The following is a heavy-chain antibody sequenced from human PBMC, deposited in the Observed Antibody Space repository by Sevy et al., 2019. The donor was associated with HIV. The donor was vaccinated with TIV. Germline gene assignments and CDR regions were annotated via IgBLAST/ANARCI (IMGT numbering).Heavy chain of an antibody. Sequence: ASVKVSCKVSGYSLSDISMHWVRQTPGKGFEWMGRFDPEDGETIYAQKFQGRFTMTEDTSTDTAYMELRSLTSEDTAVYYCATAREYYEDNSGYLDYWGQGTLVTVSS. CDR3: ATAREYYEDNSGYLDY. J-gene: IGHJ4*02. CDR1: GYSLSDIS. CDR2: FDPEDGET. D-gene: IGHD3-22*01. V-gene: IGHV1-24*01.